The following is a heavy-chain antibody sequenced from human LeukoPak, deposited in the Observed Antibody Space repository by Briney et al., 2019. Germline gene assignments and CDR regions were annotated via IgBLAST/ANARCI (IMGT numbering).Heavy chain of an antibody. Sequence: PSETLCLTCTVSGGSISSSSYYWGWIRQPPGKGLEWIGSIYYSGSTYYNPSLKSRVTISVDTSKNQFSLKLSSVTAADTAVYYCARWSSYSNYYFGYFDYWGQGTLVTVSS. CDR1: GGSISSSSYY. D-gene: IGHD4-11*01. CDR2: IYYSGST. J-gene: IGHJ4*02. V-gene: IGHV4-39*01. CDR3: ARWSSYSNYYFGYFDY.